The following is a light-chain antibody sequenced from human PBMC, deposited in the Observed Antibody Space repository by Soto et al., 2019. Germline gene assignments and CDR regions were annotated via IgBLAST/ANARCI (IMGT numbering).Light chain of an antibody. CDR2: DAS. V-gene: IGKV1-5*01. J-gene: IGKJ1*01. CDR1: QTINTR. CDR3: QHYDTYRAT. Sequence: DIQMTQYPSTLSSSVGDRVTITCRVTQTINTRLAWYQQKPGKAPKLLIYDASSLESGVPSRFSGSGSGTEFALTISDLQPDDFATYYCQHYDTYRATFGLGTKVDIK.